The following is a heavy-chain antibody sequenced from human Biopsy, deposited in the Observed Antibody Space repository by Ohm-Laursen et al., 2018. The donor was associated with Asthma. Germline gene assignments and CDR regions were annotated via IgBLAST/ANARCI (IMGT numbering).Heavy chain of an antibody. CDR3: ARGSSSRLSQWELLVSGGKRAHSYYGMDV. Sequence: PSQTLSLTCAVYGGSFSSNYWSWIRQTPGKGLEWLGDTHHSGDTNYNPSLSSRFTFSVDTAKNQYSLRLTSGTAADTAVYYCARGSSSRLSQWELLVSGGKRAHSYYGMDVWGQGTTVTVSS. D-gene: IGHD1-26*01. V-gene: IGHV4-34*01. CDR2: THHSGDT. CDR1: GGSFSSNY. J-gene: IGHJ6*02.